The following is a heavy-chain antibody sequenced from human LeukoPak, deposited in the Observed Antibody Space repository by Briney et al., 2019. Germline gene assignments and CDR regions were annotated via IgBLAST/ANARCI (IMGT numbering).Heavy chain of an antibody. CDR2: IYYSGST. CDR3: ARDSPQQLVFDY. V-gene: IGHV4-31*03. D-gene: IGHD6-13*01. CDR1: GGSISSGGYY. J-gene: IGHJ4*02. Sequence: PSETLSLTCTVSGGSISSGGYYWSWIRQHPGKGLEWIGYIYYSGSTYYNPSLKSRVTISVDTSKNQFSLKLSSVTAADTAVYYCARDSPQQLVFDYWGQGTLVTVSS.